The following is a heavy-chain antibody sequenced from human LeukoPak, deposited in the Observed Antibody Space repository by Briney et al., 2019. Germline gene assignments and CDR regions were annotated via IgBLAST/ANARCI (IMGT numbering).Heavy chain of an antibody. Sequence: GGSLRLSCAASGFTVSSNYMSWVRQAPGKGLEWVSVIYSGGSTYYADSVKGRFTLSRDNSKSTLYIQMNSLRAEDTAVYYCARAKPKNMVRGLIMRRESRYYFDYWGQGTLVTVSS. V-gene: IGHV3-53*01. CDR3: ARAKPKNMVRGLIMRRESRYYFDY. D-gene: IGHD3-10*01. CDR1: GFTVSSNY. J-gene: IGHJ4*02. CDR2: IYSGGST.